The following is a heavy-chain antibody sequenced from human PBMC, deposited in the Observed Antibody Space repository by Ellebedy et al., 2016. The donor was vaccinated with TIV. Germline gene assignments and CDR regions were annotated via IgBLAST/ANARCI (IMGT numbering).Heavy chain of an antibody. D-gene: IGHD1-26*01. Sequence: AASVKVSCKASGGTFSSDVFTWVRQAPGQGLEWMGGIIPMFGTANYAQKFQGRATITADKSTGTAYMELSNLRSEDTAVYYCAREQESPLGFWGQGTLVTVSS. CDR1: GGTFSSDV. CDR2: IIPMFGTA. CDR3: AREQESPLGF. V-gene: IGHV1-69*06. J-gene: IGHJ1*01.